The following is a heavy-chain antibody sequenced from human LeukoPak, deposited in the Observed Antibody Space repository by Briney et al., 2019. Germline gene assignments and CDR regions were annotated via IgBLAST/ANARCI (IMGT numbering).Heavy chain of an antibody. CDR3: ARAQLNLLVDFGMDV. J-gene: IGHJ6*02. D-gene: IGHD1-1*01. CDR1: GVSINAYF. CDR2: VYYNGIT. Sequence: PSETLSLTCTVSGVSINAYFWSWIRQPPGKGLEWIGYVYYNGITNYNPSLKSRVTISVDTSKNQFSLKLSSVTAADTAVYYCARAQLNLLVDFGMDVWGQGTTVTVSS. V-gene: IGHV4-59*01.